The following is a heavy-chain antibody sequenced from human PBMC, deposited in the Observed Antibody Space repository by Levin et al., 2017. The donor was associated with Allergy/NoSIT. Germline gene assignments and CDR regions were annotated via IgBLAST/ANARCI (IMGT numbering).Heavy chain of an antibody. CDR1: GFNFGNYA. CDR3: TRGYSGYYAEYFQH. D-gene: IGHD5-12*01. Sequence: PGGSLRLSCTVSGFNFGNYAMSWVRQAPGKGLEWVAFIRNKEYGEKTEYAASVKGRFTISRDDSNSIAYLQMNSLITEDTAVYYCTRGYSGYYAEYFQHWGQGTLVTVSS. CDR2: IRNKEYGEKT. J-gene: IGHJ1*01. V-gene: IGHV3-49*04.